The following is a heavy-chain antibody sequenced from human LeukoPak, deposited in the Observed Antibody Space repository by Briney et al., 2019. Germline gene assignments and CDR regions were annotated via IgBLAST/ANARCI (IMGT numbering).Heavy chain of an antibody. Sequence: PSETLSLTCTVSGGSISSYYWSWIRQPAGKGLEWIGRIYTSGSTNYNPSLKSRVTMSVDTSKNQFSLKLSSVTAADTAVYYCARGLPMTTVTTNWFDPWGQGTLVTVSS. D-gene: IGHD4-17*01. CDR3: ARGLPMTTVTTNWFDP. V-gene: IGHV4-4*07. J-gene: IGHJ5*02. CDR1: GGSISSYY. CDR2: IYTSGST.